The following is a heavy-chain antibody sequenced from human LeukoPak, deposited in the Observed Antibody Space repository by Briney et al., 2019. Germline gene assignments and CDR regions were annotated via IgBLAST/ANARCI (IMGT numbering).Heavy chain of an antibody. Sequence: SETLSLTCTVSGGPISSYYWSWIRQPPGKGLEWIGEINHSGSTNYNPSLKSRVTISVDTSKNQFSLKLSSVTAADTAVYYCARTYYGRLAHFDYWGQGTLVTVSS. CDR1: GGPISSYY. CDR2: INHSGST. J-gene: IGHJ4*02. D-gene: IGHD3-22*01. V-gene: IGHV4-34*01. CDR3: ARTYYGRLAHFDY.